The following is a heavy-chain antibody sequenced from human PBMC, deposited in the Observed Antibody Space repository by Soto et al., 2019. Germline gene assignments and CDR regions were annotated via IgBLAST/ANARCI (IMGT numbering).Heavy chain of an antibody. Sequence: GGSLRLSCAASGFTFSSYAMSWVRQAPGKGLEWVSAISGSGGSTYYADSVKGRFTISRDNSKNTLYLQMNSLRAEDTAVYYCAKDQGYYDSSFSFPDYWGQGTLVTVSS. J-gene: IGHJ4*02. CDR2: ISGSGGST. D-gene: IGHD3-22*01. V-gene: IGHV3-23*01. CDR1: GFTFSSYA. CDR3: AKDQGYYDSSFSFPDY.